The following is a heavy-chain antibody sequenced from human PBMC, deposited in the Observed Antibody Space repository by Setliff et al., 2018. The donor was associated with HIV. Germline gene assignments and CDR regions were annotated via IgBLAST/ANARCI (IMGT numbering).Heavy chain of an antibody. CDR1: GFNFLAHW. V-gene: IGHV5-51*01. D-gene: IGHD3-10*01. CDR2: VYPGDSDT. J-gene: IGHJ4*02. Sequence: GESLKISCQCSGFNFLAHWIGWVRQVPEKGLERMGIVYPGDSDTRYNPSFEGQVTVSADKTITTAYLQLTSLKASDTAMYFCARLPYYVSGGVFDHWGKGTLVTVSS. CDR3: ARLPYYVSGGVFDH.